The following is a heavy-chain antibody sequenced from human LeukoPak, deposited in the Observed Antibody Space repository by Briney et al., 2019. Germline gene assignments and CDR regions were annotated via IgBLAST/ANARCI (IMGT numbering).Heavy chain of an antibody. CDR2: INPNSGST. CDR3: ARGPPHASLDY. Sequence: ASVKVSCKASGYTFTGYYMHWVRQAPGQGLEWMGWINPNSGSTNYAQKFQGRVTMTRDTSISTAYMELSRLRSDDTAVYYCARGPPHASLDYWGQGTLVTVSS. J-gene: IGHJ4*02. CDR1: GYTFTGYY. V-gene: IGHV1-2*02.